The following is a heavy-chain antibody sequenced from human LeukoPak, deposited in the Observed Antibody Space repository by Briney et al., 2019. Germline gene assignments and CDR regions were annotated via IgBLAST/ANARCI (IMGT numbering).Heavy chain of an antibody. J-gene: IGHJ6*02. V-gene: IGHV3-7*03. D-gene: IGHD3-3*01. Sequence: GGSLRLSCAASGFTFSSYWMTWVRQAPGKGLEWVANIKEDGGEKYYVDSVKGRFTISRDNAKNSLYLQMNSLRSDDTAVYYCARVPYELRWHDFWSGHQMGVGMDVWGQGTTVTVSS. CDR3: ARVPYELRWHDFWSGHQMGVGMDV. CDR2: IKEDGGEK. CDR1: GFTFSSYW.